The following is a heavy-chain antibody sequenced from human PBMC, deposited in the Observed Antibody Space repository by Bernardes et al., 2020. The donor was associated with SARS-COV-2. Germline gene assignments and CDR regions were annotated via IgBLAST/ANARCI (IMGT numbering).Heavy chain of an antibody. D-gene: IGHD1-26*01. CDR1: DFIVSSTY. CDR2: LHGDGRT. J-gene: IGHJ4*02. CDR3: ATTGGATLDF. Sequence: GGSLRLSCAASDFIVSSTYMTWVRQAPGKGLEWVSVLHGDGRTYYAESVKARFIISRDNSKNTLFLQMNNVRVDDTAVYYCATTGGATLDFWGQGTMVTVSS. V-gene: IGHV3-53*01.